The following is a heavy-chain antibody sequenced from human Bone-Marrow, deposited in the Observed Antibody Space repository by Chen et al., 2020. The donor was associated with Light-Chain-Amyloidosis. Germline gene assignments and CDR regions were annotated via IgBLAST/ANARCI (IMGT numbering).Heavy chain of an antibody. CDR2: IRDSGGST. CDR1: GFTFDSYA. V-gene: IGHV3-23*01. D-gene: IGHD3-10*01. J-gene: IGHJ4*02. Sequence: EVQLLEFGGGLQQPGGSLKLSCAASGFTFDSYALSWVRQAPGKGLEWVSGIRDSGGSTYYADSVKGRFTISRVKSKNTVYLQMDSLRAEDTAIYYCARDRLTISSLHYWGQGTLVTVSS. CDR3: ARDRLTISSLHY.